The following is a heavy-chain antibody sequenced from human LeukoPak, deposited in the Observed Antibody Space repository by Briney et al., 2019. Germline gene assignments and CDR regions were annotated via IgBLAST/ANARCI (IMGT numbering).Heavy chain of an antibody. D-gene: IGHD1-26*01. CDR2: ISHSGST. J-gene: IGHJ4*02. V-gene: IGHV4-34*09. CDR1: GGSFSGYY. CDR3: ASFIVGATRSFDY. Sequence: SETLSLTCAVYGGSFSGYYWSWIRQPPGKGLEWIGEISHSGSTYYNPSLKSRVTISVDTSKNQFSLKLSSVTAADTAVYYCASFIVGATRSFDYWGQGTLVTVSS.